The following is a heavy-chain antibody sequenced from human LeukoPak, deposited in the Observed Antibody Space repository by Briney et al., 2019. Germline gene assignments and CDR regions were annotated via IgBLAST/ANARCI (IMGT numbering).Heavy chain of an antibody. J-gene: IGHJ4*02. CDR2: ISGSGGST. V-gene: IGHV3-23*01. D-gene: IGHD5-12*01. CDR1: GFTFSTYR. Sequence: GGSLRLSCAASGFTFSTYRMHWVRQGPGKGLEWVSGISGSGGSTYYADSVKGRFTISRDNSKNTLYLQMNSLRAEDTAVYYCVKADSAYDLLFDYWGQGTLVTVSS. CDR3: VKADSAYDLLFDY.